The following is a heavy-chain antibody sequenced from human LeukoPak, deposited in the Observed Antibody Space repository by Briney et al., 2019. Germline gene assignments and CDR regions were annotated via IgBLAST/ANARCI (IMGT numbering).Heavy chain of an antibody. Sequence: GASVKVSCKASGYTFTSYGISWVRQAPGQGLEWMGWISAYNGNTNYAQKLQGRVTMTTDTSTSTAYMELRSLRSDDTAVYCCARVPIVVVPAATPFDYWGQGTLVTVSS. CDR1: GYTFTSYG. V-gene: IGHV1-18*01. D-gene: IGHD2-2*01. CDR3: ARVPIVVVPAATPFDY. CDR2: ISAYNGNT. J-gene: IGHJ4*02.